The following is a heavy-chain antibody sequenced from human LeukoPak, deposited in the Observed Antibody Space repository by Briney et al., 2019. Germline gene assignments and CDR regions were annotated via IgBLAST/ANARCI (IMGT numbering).Heavy chain of an antibody. D-gene: IGHD3-3*01. V-gene: IGHV3-23*01. CDR1: GFSFTKYA. Sequence: GGSLRLSCAASGFSFTKYAMNWIRQAPGKGLEWVAVVIGSSGATDYADSVKGRFTISRDNSKNTLFLQMNSLRAEDTAIYYCAKGAYDFLEIAYFDYWGQGALVTVSS. CDR2: VIGSSGAT. J-gene: IGHJ4*02. CDR3: AKGAYDFLEIAYFDY.